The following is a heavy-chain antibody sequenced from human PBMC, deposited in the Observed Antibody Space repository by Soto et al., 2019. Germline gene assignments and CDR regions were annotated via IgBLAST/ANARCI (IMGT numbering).Heavy chain of an antibody. CDR2: IKSKTDGGTT. D-gene: IGHD1-7*01. CDR3: TTAGDWNYEGPIDY. Sequence: PGGSLRLSCAASGFTFSNAWMSWVRQAPGKGLEWVGRIKSKTDGGTTDYAAPVKGRFIISRDDSKNTLYLQMSSLKTEDTAVYYCTTAGDWNYEGPIDYWGQGTLVTVS. J-gene: IGHJ4*02. V-gene: IGHV3-15*01. CDR1: GFTFSNAW.